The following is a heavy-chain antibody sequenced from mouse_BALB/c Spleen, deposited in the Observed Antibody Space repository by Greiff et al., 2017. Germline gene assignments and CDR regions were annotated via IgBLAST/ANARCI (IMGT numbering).Heavy chain of an antibody. CDR1: GFTFSSYT. D-gene: IGHD2-4*01. CDR2: ISSGGSYT. Sequence: EVMLVESGGGLVKPGGSLKLSCAASGFTFSSYTMSWVRQTPEKRLEWVATISSGGSYTYYPDSVKGRFTISRDNAKNTLYLQMSSLKSEDTAMYYCTYYDYDGGYFDYWGQGTTLTVSS. V-gene: IGHV5-6-4*01. J-gene: IGHJ2*01. CDR3: TYYDYDGGYFDY.